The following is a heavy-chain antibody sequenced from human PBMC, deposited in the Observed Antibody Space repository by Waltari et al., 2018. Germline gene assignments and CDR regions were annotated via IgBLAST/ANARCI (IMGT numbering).Heavy chain of an antibody. CDR2: IYTSGST. CDR1: GGSISSYH. CDR3: ARASPRLRYGDRNYDWYFDL. Sequence: QVQLQESGPGLVKPSETLSLTCTVPGGSISSYHWSWIRPPAGKGLEWIGRIYTSGSTNYNPSLKSRVTMSVDTSKNQFSLKLSSVTAADTAVYYCARASPRLRYGDRNYDWYFDLWGRGTLVTVSS. J-gene: IGHJ2*01. V-gene: IGHV4-4*07. D-gene: IGHD4-17*01.